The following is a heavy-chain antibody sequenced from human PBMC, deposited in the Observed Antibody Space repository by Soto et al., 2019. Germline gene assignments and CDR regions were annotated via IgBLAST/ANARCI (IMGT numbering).Heavy chain of an antibody. CDR2: IYYSGST. CDR1: GGSISSGGYY. J-gene: IGHJ6*02. Sequence: SETLSLTCTVSGGSISSGGYYWSWIRQHPGKGLEWIGYIYYSGSTYYNPSLKSRVTISVDTSKNQFSLKLSSVTAAATPVYYCARVCGGDCRHGMDFWRQGTTVTVSS. CDR3: ARVCGGDCRHGMDF. D-gene: IGHD2-21*02. V-gene: IGHV4-31*03.